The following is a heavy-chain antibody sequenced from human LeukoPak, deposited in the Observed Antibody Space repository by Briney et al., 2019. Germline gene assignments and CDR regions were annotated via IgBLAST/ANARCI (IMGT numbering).Heavy chain of an antibody. CDR3: AKPYGDYLPYFDY. J-gene: IGHJ4*02. CDR2: ISYDGSNK. D-gene: IGHD4-17*01. CDR1: GFTFSSYG. Sequence: GGSLRLSCAASGFTFSSYGMHWVRQAPGKGLEWVAVISYDGSNKYYADSVKGRFTISRDNSKNMLYLQMNSLRAEDTAVYYCAKPYGDYLPYFDYWGQGTLVTVSS. V-gene: IGHV3-30*18.